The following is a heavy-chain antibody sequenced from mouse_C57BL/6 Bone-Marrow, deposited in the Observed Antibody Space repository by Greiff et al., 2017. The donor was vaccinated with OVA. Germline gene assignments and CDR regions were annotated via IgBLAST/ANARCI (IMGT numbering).Heavy chain of an antibody. CDR2: INPGSGST. CDR1: GYTFTSYW. V-gene: IGHV1-55*01. Sequence: QVQLQQSGAELVKPGASVKMSCKASGYTFTSYWITWVKQRPGQGLEWIGDINPGSGSTNYNEKFKSKATLTVDTSSSTAYMQLSSLTSEDSAVYYYARANIYSNYAYYFDYWGQGTTLTVSA. J-gene: IGHJ2*01. CDR3: ARANIYSNYAYYFDY. D-gene: IGHD2-4*01.